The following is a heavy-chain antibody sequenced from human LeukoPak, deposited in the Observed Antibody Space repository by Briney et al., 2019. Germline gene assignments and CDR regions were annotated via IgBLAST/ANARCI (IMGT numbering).Heavy chain of an antibody. Sequence: GGSLRLSCAASGFTFDDYAMHWVRQAPGKGLEWVSGISWNSGSIGYADSVKGRFTISRDNAKNSLYLQMNSLRAEDTALYYCAKSVDYWLQSGNWFDPWGQGTLVTVSS. J-gene: IGHJ5*02. V-gene: IGHV3-9*01. D-gene: IGHD1-26*01. CDR1: GFTFDDYA. CDR2: ISWNSGSI. CDR3: AKSVDYWLQSGNWFDP.